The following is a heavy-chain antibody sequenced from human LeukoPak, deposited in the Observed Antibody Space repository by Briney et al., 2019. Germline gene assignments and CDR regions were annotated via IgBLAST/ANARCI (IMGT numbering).Heavy chain of an antibody. CDR2: ISSSSSTI. Sequence: GALRLSCAASGFTVSSNYMSWVRQAPGKGLEWVSYISSSSSTIYYADSVKGRFTISRDNAKNSLYLQMNSLRAEDTAVYYCARDGRKITMVRGVIVYGMDVWGQGTTVTVSS. D-gene: IGHD3-10*01. CDR3: ARDGRKITMVRGVIVYGMDV. J-gene: IGHJ6*02. V-gene: IGHV3-48*01. CDR1: GFTVSSNY.